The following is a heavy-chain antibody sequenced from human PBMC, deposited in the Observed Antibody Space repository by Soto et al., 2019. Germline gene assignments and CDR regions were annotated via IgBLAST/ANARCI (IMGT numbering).Heavy chain of an antibody. V-gene: IGHV4-30-2*01. CDR1: GGSISSGDYS. Sequence: QLQLQESGSGLVMPAQTLSLTCAVSGGSISSGDYSWSWIRQPPGKGLEWIGYIYHSGSTYYNPSLKSRVTISVDRSKNQFSLKLSSVTAADTAVYYCAGGIAARPLGYWGQGTLVTVSS. CDR2: IYHSGST. D-gene: IGHD6-6*01. J-gene: IGHJ4*02. CDR3: AGGIAARPLGY.